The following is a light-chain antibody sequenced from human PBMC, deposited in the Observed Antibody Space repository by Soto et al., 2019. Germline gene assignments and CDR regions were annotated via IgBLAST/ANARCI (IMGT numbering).Light chain of an antibody. CDR1: TSNIGSNY. CDR3: ATWDDSLNGFYV. J-gene: IGLJ1*01. CDR2: RNN. Sequence: QSVLTQPPSASGTPGQGVTISCSGSTSNIGSNYVYWYQQLPGTAPKLLIYRNNQRPSGVPDRFSGSKSGTSASLAISGLRFDDWGDYFCATWDDSLNGFYVFGTGTKVTVL. V-gene: IGLV1-47*01.